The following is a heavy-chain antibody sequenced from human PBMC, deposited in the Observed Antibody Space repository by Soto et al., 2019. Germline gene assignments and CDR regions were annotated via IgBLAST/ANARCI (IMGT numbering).Heavy chain of an antibody. CDR1: GGSINTFY. J-gene: IGHJ4*02. D-gene: IGHD5-12*01. V-gene: IGHV4-4*07. CDR3: AREGSYSAYNFAHGIQLWSFDF. CDR2: IFSSGST. Sequence: XVTLSLTCTVSGGSINTFYWSWVRQPSGKGLEWIGRIFSSGSTSFNPSLESRVAMSVDTSKNHFSLNLSSVTAADMAVYYCAREGSYSAYNFAHGIQLWSFDFWGQGALVTVSS.